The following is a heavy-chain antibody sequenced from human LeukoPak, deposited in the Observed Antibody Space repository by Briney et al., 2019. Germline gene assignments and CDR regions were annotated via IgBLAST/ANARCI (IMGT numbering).Heavy chain of an antibody. V-gene: IGHV4-61*01. CDR1: GGSISSSSYY. Sequence: KPSETLSLTCTVSGGSISSSSYYWSWIRQPPGKGLEWIGYIYCSGSTNYNPSLKSRVTISVDTSKNQFSLKLSSVTAADTAVYYCARDPYSLQAKGCAFDIWGQGTMVTVSS. CDR3: ARDPYSLQAKGCAFDI. CDR2: IYCSGST. D-gene: IGHD4-4*01. J-gene: IGHJ3*02.